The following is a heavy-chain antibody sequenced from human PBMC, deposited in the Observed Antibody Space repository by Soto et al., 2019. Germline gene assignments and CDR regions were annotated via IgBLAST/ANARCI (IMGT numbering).Heavy chain of an antibody. D-gene: IGHD1-20*01. V-gene: IGHV3-30-3*01. CDR2: ISYDGSNK. CDR3: ARDLMINWNDASGMDV. J-gene: IGHJ6*02. CDR1: GFTFSSYA. Sequence: GGSLRLSCAASGFTFSSYAMHWVRQAPGKGLEWVAVISYDGSNKYYADSVKGRFTISRDNSKNMLYLQMNSLRAEDTAVYYCARDLMINWNDASGMDVWGQGTTVTVSS.